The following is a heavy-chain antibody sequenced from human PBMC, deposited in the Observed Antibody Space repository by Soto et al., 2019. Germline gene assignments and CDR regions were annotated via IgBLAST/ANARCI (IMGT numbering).Heavy chain of an antibody. V-gene: IGHV3-23*01. Sequence: PGWSLRLSCAASGFSLSTYDMIWVRQAPGKGLEWVSDIRGDGDSTYYADSVKGRFTISRDKANNTVSLQMNSLRGEDTAVYFCARAAPVAGTNYFDLWGQGTLVTVSS. CDR1: GFSLSTYD. D-gene: IGHD6-19*01. CDR2: IRGDGDST. CDR3: ARAAPVAGTNYFDL. J-gene: IGHJ4*02.